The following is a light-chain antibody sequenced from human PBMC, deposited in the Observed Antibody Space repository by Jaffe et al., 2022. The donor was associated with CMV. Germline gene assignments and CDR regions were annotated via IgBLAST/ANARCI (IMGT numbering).Light chain of an antibody. CDR1: QSISSW. J-gene: IGKJ4*01. CDR2: KAS. CDR3: QQYSSSSLT. V-gene: IGKV1-5*03. Sequence: DIQMTQSPSTLSASVGDRVTITCRASQSISSWLAWYQQKPGKAPKLLIYKASSLDTGVPSRFSGTGSGTEFTLTISSLQPDDFATYFCQQYSSSSLTFGGGTKVEIK.